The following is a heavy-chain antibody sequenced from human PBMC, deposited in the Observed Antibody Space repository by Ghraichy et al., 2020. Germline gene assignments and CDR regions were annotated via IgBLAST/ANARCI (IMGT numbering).Heavy chain of an antibody. CDR1: GFTFSSYA. V-gene: IGHV3-23*01. D-gene: IGHD3-22*01. CDR2: ISGSGGST. J-gene: IGHJ3*02. CDR3: AKASHYDKDAFDI. Sequence: GESLNISCAASGFTFSSYAMSWVRQAPGKGLEWVSAISGSGGSTYYADSVKGRFTISRDNSKNTLYLQMNSLRAEDTAVYYCAKASHYDKDAFDIWGQGTMVTVSS.